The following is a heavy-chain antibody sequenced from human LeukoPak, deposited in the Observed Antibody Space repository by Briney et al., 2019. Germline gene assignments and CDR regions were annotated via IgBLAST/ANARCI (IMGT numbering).Heavy chain of an antibody. V-gene: IGHV3-33*08. J-gene: IGHJ4*02. Sequence: PGGSLRLSCAASGFTFSNYAMHWVRQAPGKGLEWVAVIWYDGSNKYYADSVKGRFTISRDNSKNTVFLLMNSLRAEDTAVYYCARGAGTGWYDFDYWGQGGVVTVPS. D-gene: IGHD6-19*01. CDR1: GFTFSNYA. CDR2: IWYDGSNK. CDR3: ARGAGTGWYDFDY.